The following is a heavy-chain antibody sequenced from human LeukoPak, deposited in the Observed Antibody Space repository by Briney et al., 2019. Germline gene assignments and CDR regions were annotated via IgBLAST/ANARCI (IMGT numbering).Heavy chain of an antibody. CDR1: GYSISSGYY. D-gene: IGHD2-21*02. V-gene: IGHV4-38-2*02. CDR2: IYHGGST. Sequence: RASETLSLTCTVSGYSISSGYYWGWIRQSPGKGLEWIGSIYHGGSTYYNPSLRSRVIVSVDTSNNQFSLKMSSVTAADTAVYYCARDLASCAGDCYSDGFDYWGQGALVTVSS. CDR3: ARDLASCAGDCYSDGFDY. J-gene: IGHJ4*02.